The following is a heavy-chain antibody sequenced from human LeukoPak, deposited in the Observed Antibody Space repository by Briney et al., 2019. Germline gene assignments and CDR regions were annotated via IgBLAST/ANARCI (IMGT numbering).Heavy chain of an antibody. V-gene: IGHV4-59*11. CDR2: IYYSGST. CDR1: GGSISSHY. CDR3: ARAETGEWLFQFDY. J-gene: IGHJ4*02. Sequence: PSETLSLTCTVSGGSISSHYLSWIRQPPGKGLEWIGYIYYSGSTNYNPSLKSRVTISVDTSKNQFSLKLSSVTAADTAVYYCARAETGEWLFQFDYWGQGTLVTVSS. D-gene: IGHD3-3*01.